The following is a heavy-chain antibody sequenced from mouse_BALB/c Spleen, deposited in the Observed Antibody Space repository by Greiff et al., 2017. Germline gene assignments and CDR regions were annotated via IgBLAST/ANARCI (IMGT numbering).Heavy chain of an antibody. CDR3: VRDGSSHWYFDV. D-gene: IGHD1-1*01. CDR1: GFSLTSYD. CDR2: IWTGGGT. J-gene: IGHJ1*01. V-gene: IGHV2-9-2*01. Sequence: VQGVESGPGLVAPSQSLSITCTVSGFSLTSYDISWIRQPPGKGLEWLGVIWTGGGTNYNSAFMSRLSISKDNSKSQVFLKMNSLQTDDTAIYYCVRDGSSHWYFDVWGAGTTVTVSS.